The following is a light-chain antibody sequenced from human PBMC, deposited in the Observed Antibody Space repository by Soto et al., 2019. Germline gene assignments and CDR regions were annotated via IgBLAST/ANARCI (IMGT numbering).Light chain of an antibody. J-gene: IGLJ2*01. V-gene: IGLV1-40*01. Sequence: VLTQTPSVSGAPGQRVTFSCTGSSSNIGAGYAVHWYQQLPGTAPKLLIYGNSNRPSGVPDRFSGSKSGTSASLAITGLQAEDEADYYCQSYDSSLSGHVVFGGGTKLTVL. CDR1: SSNIGAGYA. CDR2: GNS. CDR3: QSYDSSLSGHVV.